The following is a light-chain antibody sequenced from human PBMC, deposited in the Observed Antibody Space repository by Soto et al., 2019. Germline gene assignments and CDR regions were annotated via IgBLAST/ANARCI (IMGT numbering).Light chain of an antibody. CDR1: QSISVW. J-gene: IGKJ3*01. CDR2: QAS. CDR3: QQYNTYSAA. Sequence: DIQMTQSPSTLSASVGDRVTITCRASQSISVWLAWYQQKPGIAPKLLIYQASTLEGGVPSRFSGSGSGTAFTLTISSLQPDDFATYYCQQYNTYSAAFGPGTRVEIK. V-gene: IGKV1-5*03.